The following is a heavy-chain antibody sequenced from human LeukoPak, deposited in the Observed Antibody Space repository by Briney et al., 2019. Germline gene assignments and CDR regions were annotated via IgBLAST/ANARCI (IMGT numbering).Heavy chain of an antibody. CDR3: ARDDADYFEY. V-gene: IGHV3-48*03. J-gene: IGHJ4*02. CDR1: GFTSSNYA. Sequence: PGGSLRLSCVESGFTSSNYAMTWVRQAPEKGLEWVSYISSSGSSKYYGDSVKGRFTISRDNAKNALHLQMNSLRAEDTAVYYCARDDADYFEYWGQGTLVTVSS. CDR2: ISSSGSSK.